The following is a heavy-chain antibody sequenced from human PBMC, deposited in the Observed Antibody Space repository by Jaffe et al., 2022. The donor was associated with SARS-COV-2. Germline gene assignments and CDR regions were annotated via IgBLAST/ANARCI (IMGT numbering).Heavy chain of an antibody. V-gene: IGHV3-30-3*01. D-gene: IGHD2-2*02. CDR3: ARPGPHCSSTSCYTGYYYYYYGMDV. Sequence: QVQLVESGGGVVQPGRSLRLSCAASGFTFSSYAMHWVRQAPGKGLEWVAVISYDGSNKYYADSVKGRFTISRDNSKNTLYLQMNSLRAEDTAVYYCARPGPHCSSTSCYTGYYYYYYGMDVWGQGTTVTVSS. CDR2: ISYDGSNK. CDR1: GFTFSSYA. J-gene: IGHJ6*02.